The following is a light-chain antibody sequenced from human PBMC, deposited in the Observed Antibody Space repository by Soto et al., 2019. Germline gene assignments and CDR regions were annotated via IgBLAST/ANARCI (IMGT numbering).Light chain of an antibody. Sequence: VVLTQSPLALHVTLGQPASISSRTSQSLVYSDGNTYLNWFHQRPGQSPRRLIYRVSNRDSGVPDRFSGSGSGTDITLTISRVEAEDVGIYYCMQGTHWPPITFGPGPKVDIK. CDR3: MQGTHWPPIT. CDR1: QSLVYSDGNTY. CDR2: RVS. J-gene: IGKJ3*01. V-gene: IGKV2-30*01.